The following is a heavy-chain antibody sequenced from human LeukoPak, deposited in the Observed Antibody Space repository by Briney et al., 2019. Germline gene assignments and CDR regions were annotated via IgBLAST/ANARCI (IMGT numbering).Heavy chain of an antibody. V-gene: IGHV3-48*03. CDR3: ARDIGAAAYDWFDF. Sequence: PGGSLRLSCAASGFTFSNYEMNWVRQAPGKGLEWISYINRSGSTISYADSVRGRFTISRDNAKNSLYLQMNTLRAEDTAVYYCARDIGAAAYDWFDFWGQGTLVTVSS. D-gene: IGHD6-13*01. CDR1: GFTFSNYE. CDR2: INRSGSTI. J-gene: IGHJ5*01.